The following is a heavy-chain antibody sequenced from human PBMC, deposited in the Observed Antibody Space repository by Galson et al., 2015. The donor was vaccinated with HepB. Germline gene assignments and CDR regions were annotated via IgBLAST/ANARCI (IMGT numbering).Heavy chain of an antibody. D-gene: IGHD1-26*01. Sequence: SVKVSCKASGYTFTGYYMHWVRQAPGHGLEWMGRINPNSGGTNCAQKFQGRVTMTRDTSIRTVYMELTSLTSDDTAVYYCARGRGSYCFDYWGQGSLVTVTS. CDR2: INPNSGGT. CDR3: ARGRGSYCFDY. J-gene: IGHJ4*02. V-gene: IGHV1-2*06. CDR1: GYTFTGYY.